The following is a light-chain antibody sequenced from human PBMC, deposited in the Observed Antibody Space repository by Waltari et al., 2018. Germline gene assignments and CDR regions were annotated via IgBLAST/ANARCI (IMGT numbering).Light chain of an antibody. CDR2: DAS. J-gene: IGKJ1*01. V-gene: IGKV3-20*01. Sequence: EIVLTQSPGTLSLYPGERATLSCRASQRVSRPLAWYQQKPGQAPRLLLYDASSRATGIPDRFSGSGSWTDFSLTISRLEPEDFAVYYCQKYGTLPATFGQGTKVEIK. CDR1: QRVSRP. CDR3: QKYGTLPAT.